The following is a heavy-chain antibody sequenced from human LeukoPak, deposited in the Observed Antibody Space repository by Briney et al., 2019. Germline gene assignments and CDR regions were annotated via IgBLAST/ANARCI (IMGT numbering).Heavy chain of an antibody. V-gene: IGHV4-61*01. CDR3: ARDGSDYYDSSGYLRLFDY. CDR1: GGSVSSGSYY. Sequence: SETLSLTCTVSGGSVSSGSYYWSWIRQPPGKGLEWIGYIYYSGSTNYNPSLKSRVTISVDTSKNQFSLKLSTVTAADTAVYYCARDGSDYYDSSGYLRLFDYWGQGTLVTVSS. J-gene: IGHJ4*02. CDR2: IYYSGST. D-gene: IGHD3-22*01.